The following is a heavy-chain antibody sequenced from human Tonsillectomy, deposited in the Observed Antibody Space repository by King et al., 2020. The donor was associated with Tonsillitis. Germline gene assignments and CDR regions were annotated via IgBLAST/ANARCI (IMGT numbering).Heavy chain of an antibody. CDR3: ARGGGGELEVNFDY. D-gene: IGHD1-26*01. V-gene: IGHV3-74*01. J-gene: IGHJ4*02. Sequence: VKGRFTISRDNAKNTLYLQMNSLSAEDTAMYYCARGGGGELEVNFDYWGQGT.